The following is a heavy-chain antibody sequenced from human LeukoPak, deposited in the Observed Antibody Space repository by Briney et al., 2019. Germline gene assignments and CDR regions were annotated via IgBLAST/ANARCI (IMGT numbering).Heavy chain of an antibody. D-gene: IGHD6-13*01. CDR1: GGSISDSPYY. CDR2: MSYSVGT. J-gene: IGHJ5*02. CDR3: AKLGSTYEYSSSWYSGRKLNWFDP. Sequence: PSETLSLTCTVSGGSISDSPYYWDWIRQPPGKGLEWIGSMSYSVGTYYNPSLKSRVTISVDTSKNQFSLKLSSVTAADTAVYYCAKLGSTYEYSSSWYSGRKLNWFDPWGQGTLVTVSS. V-gene: IGHV4-39*07.